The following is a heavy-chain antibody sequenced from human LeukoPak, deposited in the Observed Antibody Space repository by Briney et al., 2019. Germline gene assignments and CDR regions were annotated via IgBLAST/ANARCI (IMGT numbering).Heavy chain of an antibody. CDR1: GITVSKYW. CDR3: TRDANHYGGMDV. V-gene: IGHV3-74*01. CDR2: IHSGGSTT. Sequence: PGGSLRLSCAVSGITVSKYWMHWVRQVPGKGLVWVSRIHSGGSTTDYADSVKGRFTITRDSAKNTLYLEMNSLRVEDTAVYYCTRDANHYGGMDVWGHGTTVTVSS. J-gene: IGHJ6*02.